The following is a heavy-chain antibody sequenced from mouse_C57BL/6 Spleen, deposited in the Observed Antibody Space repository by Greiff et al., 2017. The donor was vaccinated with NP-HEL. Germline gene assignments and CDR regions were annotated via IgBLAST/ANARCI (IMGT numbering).Heavy chain of an antibody. D-gene: IGHD3-2*02. J-gene: IGHJ2*01. Sequence: EVKVVESGGGLVKPGGSLKLSCAASGFTFSDYGMHWVRQAPEKGLEWVAYISSGSSTIYYADTVKGRFTISRDNAKNTLCLQMTSVRSEDTAMYYCARQARDYWGKGTTLTVSS. V-gene: IGHV5-17*01. CDR1: GFTFSDYG. CDR2: ISSGSSTI. CDR3: ARQARDY.